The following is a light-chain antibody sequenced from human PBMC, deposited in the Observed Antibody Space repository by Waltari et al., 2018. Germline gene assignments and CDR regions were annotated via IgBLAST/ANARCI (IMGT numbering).Light chain of an antibody. CDR2: GNS. V-gene: IGLV1-40*01. Sequence: SVLTQPPSVSGAPGQRVTISCTGSSSNIGAGYDVHWYQQLPGTAPKLLIYGNSNRPSGVPDRFSGSKSGTSASLAITGLQDEDEADYYCQSYDSSLSSVVFGGGTKLTVL. J-gene: IGLJ2*01. CDR1: SSNIGAGYD. CDR3: QSYDSSLSSVV.